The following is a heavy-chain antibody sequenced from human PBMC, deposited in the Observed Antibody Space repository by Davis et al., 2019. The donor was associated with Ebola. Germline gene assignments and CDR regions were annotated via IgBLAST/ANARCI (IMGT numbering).Heavy chain of an antibody. V-gene: IGHV4-34*01. CDR2: INHSGST. CDR1: GGSLTGHY. J-gene: IGHJ1*01. CDR3: ARGPAVPAVMWYFHH. Sequence: MPSETLSLTCAVYGGSLTGHYWSCIRQPPGKGLEWIGEINHSGSTNYNPSLKSRVTISVDTSKNQFSLKLSSVTAADTAVYYCARGPAVPAVMWYFHHWGQGTLVTVSS. D-gene: IGHD2-2*01.